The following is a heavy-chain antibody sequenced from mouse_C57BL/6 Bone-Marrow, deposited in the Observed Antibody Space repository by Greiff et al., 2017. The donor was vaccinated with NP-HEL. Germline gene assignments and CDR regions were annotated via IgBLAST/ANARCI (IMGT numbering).Heavy chain of an antibody. CDR3: TREDYYGEEDWYFDV. CDR2: IYPGNSDT. J-gene: IGHJ1*03. D-gene: IGHD1-1*01. V-gene: IGHV1-5*01. CDR1: GYTFTSYW. Sequence: EVQLQQSGTVLARPGASVKMSCKTSGYTFTSYWMHWVKQRPGQGLEWIGAIYPGNSDTSYNQKFKGKAKLTAVTSASTAYMELSSLTNEDSAVYYCTREDYYGEEDWYFDVWGTGTTVTVSS.